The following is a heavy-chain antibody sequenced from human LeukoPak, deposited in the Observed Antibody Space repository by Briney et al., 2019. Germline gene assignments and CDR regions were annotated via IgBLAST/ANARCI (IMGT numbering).Heavy chain of an antibody. J-gene: IGHJ4*02. V-gene: IGHV3-23*01. CDR2: ISCDGSNT. D-gene: IGHD6-19*01. CDR1: GFTLSNYA. Sequence: GGSLRLSCAASGFTLSNYAMSWVRQAPGKGLEWVSAISCDGSNTYYADSVKGRFTISRDNSKNTLYLQMNSLRAEDTAVYYCTKGPVAVACKLTYYWGEGALVTVSS. CDR3: TKGPVAVACKLTYY.